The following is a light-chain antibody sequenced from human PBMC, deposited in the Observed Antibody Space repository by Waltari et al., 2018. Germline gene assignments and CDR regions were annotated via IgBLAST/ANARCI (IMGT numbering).Light chain of an antibody. Sequence: QSALPQPASVSGSPGQSITISCSGTDLDVGAYHFVSWYQQHPGKAPHLIIYEVSNRPSGISNRFSASKSGNTASLTISGLQAEDEADYYCSSYTTSSAPGVFGTGTRVTVL. CDR3: SSYTTSSAPGV. V-gene: IGLV2-14*01. CDR2: EVS. J-gene: IGLJ1*01. CDR1: DLDVGAYHF.